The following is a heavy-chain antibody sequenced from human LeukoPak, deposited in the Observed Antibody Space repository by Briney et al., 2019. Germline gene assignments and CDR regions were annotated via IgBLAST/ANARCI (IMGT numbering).Heavy chain of an antibody. D-gene: IGHD1-26*01. CDR1: GYTFANFD. Sequence: ASVKVSCKASGYTFANFDINWVRQATGQGLEWMGWMNPNSGNARYAEKFQGRVTMTRNTSISTAYMELSNLRSEDTAVYYCARSRLREGWFDPWGQGTLVTVSS. J-gene: IGHJ5*02. CDR3: ARSRLREGWFDP. V-gene: IGHV1-8*01. CDR2: MNPNSGNA.